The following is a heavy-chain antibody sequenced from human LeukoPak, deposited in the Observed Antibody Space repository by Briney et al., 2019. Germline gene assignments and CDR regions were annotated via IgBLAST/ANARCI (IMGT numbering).Heavy chain of an antibody. Sequence: SETLSLTCTVSGGSIRSYYWSWIRQPPGKGLEWIGYIYYSGSTNYNPSLKSRVTISVDTSKNQFSLQLSSVTAADTAVYYCARGTVKAAPDYWGQGTLVTVSS. V-gene: IGHV4-59*01. CDR1: GGSIRSYY. J-gene: IGHJ4*02. D-gene: IGHD2-2*01. CDR3: ARGTVKAAPDY. CDR2: IYYSGST.